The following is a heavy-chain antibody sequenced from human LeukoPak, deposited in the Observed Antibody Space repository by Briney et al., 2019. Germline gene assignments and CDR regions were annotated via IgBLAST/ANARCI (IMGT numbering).Heavy chain of an antibody. J-gene: IGHJ6*02. CDR1: GFTFSSYG. CDR2: IWYDGSNK. CDR3: ARDQILLWFGYGMDV. Sequence: PGRSLRLSCAASGFTFSSYGMHWVRQAPGKGLEWVPVIWYDGSNKYSADSVKGRFTISRDNSKNTLYLQMNSLRAEDTAVYYCARDQILLWFGYGMDVWGQGTTVTVSS. D-gene: IGHD3-10*01. V-gene: IGHV3-33*01.